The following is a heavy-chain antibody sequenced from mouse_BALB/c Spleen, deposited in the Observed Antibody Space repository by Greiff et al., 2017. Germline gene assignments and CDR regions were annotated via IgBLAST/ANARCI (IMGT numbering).Heavy chain of an antibody. Sequence: EVQLKESGPGLVKPSQSLSLTCTVTGYSITSDYAWNWIRQFPGNKLEWMGYISYSGSTSYNPSLKSRISITRDTSKNQFFLQLNSVTTEDTATYYCARAYYGSSPYFDYWGQGTTLTVSS. CDR1: GYSITSDYA. J-gene: IGHJ2*01. D-gene: IGHD1-1*01. CDR2: ISYSGST. CDR3: ARAYYGSSPYFDY. V-gene: IGHV3-2*02.